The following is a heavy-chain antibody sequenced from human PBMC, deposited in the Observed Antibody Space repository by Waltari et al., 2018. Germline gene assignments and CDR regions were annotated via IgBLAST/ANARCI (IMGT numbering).Heavy chain of an antibody. CDR2: FIALSGAQ. D-gene: IGHD3-22*01. Sequence: QVQLAQSGAEVKSPGSSVTISCKASGLSIRGYTSSWVRQAPGQGLEWMGGFIALSGAQIYTQKFQGRLTSTADGSTRTTVMELRNLRYEDTAVYFCARGYRYDSSERFYLDHWGQGTPVIVSS. CDR3: ARGYRYDSSERFYLDH. V-gene: IGHV1-69*12. CDR1: GLSIRGYT. J-gene: IGHJ4*02.